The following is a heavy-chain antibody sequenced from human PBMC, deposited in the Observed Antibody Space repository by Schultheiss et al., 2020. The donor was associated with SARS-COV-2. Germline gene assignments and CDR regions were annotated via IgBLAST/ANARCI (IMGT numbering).Heavy chain of an antibody. V-gene: IGHV3-21*01. Sequence: GGSLRLSCAASGFTVSGSYLSWVRQAPGKGLEWVSVISSSSSYIYYADSVKGRFTISRDNAKNSLYLQMNSLRAEDTAVYYCARMGGGSYSNFDYWGQGTLVTVSS. CDR2: ISSSSSYI. CDR3: ARMGGGSYSNFDY. J-gene: IGHJ4*02. D-gene: IGHD1-26*01. CDR1: GFTVSGSY.